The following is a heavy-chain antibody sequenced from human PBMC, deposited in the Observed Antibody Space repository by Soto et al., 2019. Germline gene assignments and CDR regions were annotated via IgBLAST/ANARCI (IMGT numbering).Heavy chain of an antibody. D-gene: IGHD3-10*01. CDR3: ARDEGIRVFDS. CDR2: ISGYNVLT. J-gene: IGHJ4*02. Sequence: QVQLVQSGDEVKKSGASVKVSCKASGYTFSNYGISWVRQAPGQGLEWMGWISGYNVLTAYAQNVQGRVTMTIDTATRTVFMELTILRSNDTAVYYCARDEGIRVFDSWGQGTLVTVSS. CDR1: GYTFSNYG. V-gene: IGHV1-18*04.